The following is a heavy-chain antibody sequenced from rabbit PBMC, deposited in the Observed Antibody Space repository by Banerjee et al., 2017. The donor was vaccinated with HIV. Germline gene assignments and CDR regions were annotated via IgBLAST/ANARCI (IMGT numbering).Heavy chain of an antibody. D-gene: IGHD6-1*01. CDR3: ARTGSSYAGDAYATGGYYFNL. Sequence: QEQLVESGGGLVTLGGSLKLSCKASGFDFSSYGVSWVRQAPGKGLEWIGYIDPVFGSTYYASWVNGRFTISLDNAQNTVFLQMTSLTAADTATYFCARTGSSYAGDAYATGGYYFNLWGPGTSSPS. CDR2: IDPVFGST. V-gene: IGHV1S47*01. J-gene: IGHJ4*01. CDR1: GFDFSSYG.